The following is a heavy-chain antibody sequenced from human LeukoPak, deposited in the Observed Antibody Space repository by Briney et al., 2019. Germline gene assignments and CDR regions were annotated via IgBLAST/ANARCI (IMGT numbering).Heavy chain of an antibody. D-gene: IGHD6-19*01. CDR2: ISVYNGRT. CDR3: ARDEKWLVDY. CDR1: GYSFTSYG. Sequence: ASVKISCKASGYSFTSYGISWVRQAPGQGLEWMGWISVYNGRTNYAQKFQGRVTMTTDTSTSTAYMELRSLRSDDMAVYYCARDEKWLVDYWGQGTLVTVSS. V-gene: IGHV1-18*03. J-gene: IGHJ4*02.